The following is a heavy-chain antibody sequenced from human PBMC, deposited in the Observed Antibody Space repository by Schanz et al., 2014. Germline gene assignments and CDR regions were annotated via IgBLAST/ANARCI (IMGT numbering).Heavy chain of an antibody. D-gene: IGHD4-4*01. V-gene: IGHV3-66*02. CDR2: IYNGGGGRT. J-gene: IGHJ4*02. CDR3: ASADYTNYFDY. CDR1: GYTVSSNY. Sequence: EVLLVESGGGVVQPGRSLRLSCAASGYTVSSNYMSWVRQAPGKGLEWVSVIYNGGGGRTYYADSVKGRFTISSDNSKNTVFLQMNSLRGEDTAVYYCASADYTNYFDYWGQGTLVTVSS.